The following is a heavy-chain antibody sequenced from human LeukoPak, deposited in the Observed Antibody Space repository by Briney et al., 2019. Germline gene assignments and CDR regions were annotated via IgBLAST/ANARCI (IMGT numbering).Heavy chain of an antibody. V-gene: IGHV3-21*01. CDR2: ISSRSTYA. CDR3: ARLNYYDDSGSSLGAMDV. CDR1: GFTFSSYS. J-gene: IGHJ6*02. Sequence: GGSLRLSCAASGFTFSSYSMNWVRQAPGKGLEWVSSISSRSTYANYGDLVKGRFTISRDNAKNSLYLQMNSLRGEDTAVYYCARLNYYDDSGSSLGAMDVWGQGTTVTVSS. D-gene: IGHD3-22*01.